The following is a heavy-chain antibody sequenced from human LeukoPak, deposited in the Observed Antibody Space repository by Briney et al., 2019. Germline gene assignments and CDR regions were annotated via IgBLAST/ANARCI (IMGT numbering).Heavy chain of an antibody. J-gene: IGHJ4*02. CDR2: IKKDGSEK. Sequence: GGSLRLSCAASGFTFSNYWMNWVRQAPGKGPEWVAIIKKDGSEKYYVDSVKGRFTISRDNAKNSLYLQMNSLRADDTAVYFCAGGAGFLIDYWGQGALVTVSS. D-gene: IGHD2/OR15-2a*01. CDR3: AGGAGFLIDY. V-gene: IGHV3-7*01. CDR1: GFTFSNYW.